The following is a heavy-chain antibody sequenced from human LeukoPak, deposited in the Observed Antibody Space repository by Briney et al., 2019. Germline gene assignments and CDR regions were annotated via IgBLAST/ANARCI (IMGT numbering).Heavy chain of an antibody. D-gene: IGHD3-9*01. J-gene: IGHJ4*02. V-gene: IGHV3-23*01. CDR3: AVSVRFERVWHYFNN. CDR1: GFTFSSYA. Sequence: GGSLRLSCAASGFTFSSYAMSWVRQAPGKGLKWVPGISESGAITHYADSVKGRFTISRDNSKTTVFLQMNSLRAEDTAVYYCAVSVRFERVWHYFNNWGQGTQVTVSS. CDR2: ISESGAIT.